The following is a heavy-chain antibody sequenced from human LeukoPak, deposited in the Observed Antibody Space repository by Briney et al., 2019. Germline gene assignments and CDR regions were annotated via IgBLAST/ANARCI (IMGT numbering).Heavy chain of an antibody. D-gene: IGHD2-15*01. CDR3: ASTHHGGYCSGGSCYSSPYYYYGMDV. V-gene: IGHV1-2*02. Sequence: ASVKVSCKASGYTFTGYYMHWVRQAPGQGLEWMGWINPNSGGTNYALKFQGRVTMTRDTSISTAYMELSRLRSDDTAVYYCASTHHGGYCSGGSCYSSPYYYYGMDVWGQGTTVTVSS. J-gene: IGHJ6*02. CDR1: GYTFTGYY. CDR2: INPNSGGT.